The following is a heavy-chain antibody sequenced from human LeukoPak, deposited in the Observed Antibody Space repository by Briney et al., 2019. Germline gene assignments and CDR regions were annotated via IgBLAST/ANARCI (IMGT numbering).Heavy chain of an antibody. CDR2: IWYDGSNK. D-gene: IGHD4-17*01. V-gene: IGHV3-33*08. CDR3: ARGRSGDYGFDY. Sequence: PGGSLRLSCAASGFTFSSCGMHWVRQAPGKGLEWVAVIWYDGSNKYYADSVKGRFTISRDNSKNTLYLQMNSLRAEDTAVYYCARGRSGDYGFDYWGQGTLVTVSS. CDR1: GFTFSSCG. J-gene: IGHJ4*02.